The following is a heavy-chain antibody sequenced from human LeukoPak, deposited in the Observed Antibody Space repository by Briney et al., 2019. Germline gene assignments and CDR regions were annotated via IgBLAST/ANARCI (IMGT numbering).Heavy chain of an antibody. V-gene: IGHV1-46*01. CDR2: INPSGGST. Sequence: ASVTVSCKASGYTFTSYYMHWVRQAPGQGLEWMGIINPSGGSTSYAQKFQGRVTMTRDTSTSTVYMELSSLRSEDTAVYYCARDRDLRGYDRLNYYYYGMDVWGQGTTVTVSS. J-gene: IGHJ6*02. CDR1: GYTFTSYY. D-gene: IGHD5-12*01. CDR3: ARDRDLRGYDRLNYYYYGMDV.